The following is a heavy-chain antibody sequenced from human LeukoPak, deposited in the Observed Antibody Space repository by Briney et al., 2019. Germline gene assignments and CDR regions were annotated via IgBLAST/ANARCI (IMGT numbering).Heavy chain of an antibody. D-gene: IGHD1-7*01. Sequence: GGSLRLSCATSGLTFRTTWMHWVRQAPGKGLMWVSRMNGEGTTIDYADSVKGRFTVSRDYAKNTLFLQMNNLRTEDTALYFCATGRNFRFEYWGQGSLVIVSA. CDR3: ATGRNFRFEY. V-gene: IGHV3-74*01. CDR1: GLTFRTTW. J-gene: IGHJ4*02. CDR2: MNGEGTTI.